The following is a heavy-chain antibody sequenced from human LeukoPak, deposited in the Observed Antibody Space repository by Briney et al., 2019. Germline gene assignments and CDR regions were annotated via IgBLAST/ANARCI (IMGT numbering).Heavy chain of an antibody. CDR2: IDNDGGST. D-gene: IGHD1/OR15-1a*01. CDR3: ARVRREMKRSLGRTTEYSYYYYMDV. CDR1: GFTFSSHW. J-gene: IGHJ6*03. Sequence: GGSLRLSCAASGFTFSSHWMHWVRQGPGKGLMWVSRIDNDGGSTVYADSVKGRFTISRDNAKNSVYLQMNRLRAEDTAVYYCARVRREMKRSLGRTTEYSYYYYMDVWGKGTTVTVSS. V-gene: IGHV3-74*01.